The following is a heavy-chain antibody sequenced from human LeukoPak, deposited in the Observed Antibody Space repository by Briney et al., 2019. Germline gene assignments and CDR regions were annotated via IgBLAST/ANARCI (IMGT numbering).Heavy chain of an antibody. CDR3: VCARESEGLTIFGVVDAFDI. D-gene: IGHD3-3*01. CDR2: IIPIFGTA. V-gene: IGHV1-69*06. Sequence: VASVKVSCKASGGTFSSYAISWVRQAPGQGLEWMGGIIPIFGTANYAQKFQGRVTITADKSTSTAYMELSSLRSEDTAVYYCVCARESEGLTIFGVVDAFDIWGQGTMVTVSS. CDR1: GGTFSSYA. J-gene: IGHJ3*02.